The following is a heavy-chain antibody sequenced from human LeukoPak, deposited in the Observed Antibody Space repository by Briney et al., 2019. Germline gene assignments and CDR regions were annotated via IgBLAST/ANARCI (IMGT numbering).Heavy chain of an antibody. J-gene: IGHJ6*03. CDR2: INTNTGNP. V-gene: IGHV7-4-1*02. CDR3: ARGALYYYYYMDV. CDR1: GYSFTSYA. Sequence: GASVKVSCQASGYSFTSYAMNWVRQAPGQGLEWMGWINTNTGNPTYAQGFTGRLVFSLDTSVSTAYLQISSLKAEDTAVYYCARGALYYYYYMDVWGKGTTVTVSS.